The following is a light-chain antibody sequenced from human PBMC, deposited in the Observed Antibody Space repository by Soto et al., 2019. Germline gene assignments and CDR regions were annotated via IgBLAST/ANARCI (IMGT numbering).Light chain of an antibody. CDR3: QQYKTYSPT. CDR2: MAS. J-gene: IGKJ1*01. V-gene: IGKV1-5*03. Sequence: DIQVTQSPSALAASVGDRVTITCRASQSVYNWLAWYQRRQGKAPKLLIYMASTLEVGVPSRFSGSASGTEFTLTISSLQPDDSATYYCQQYKTYSPTFGQGTMVEI. CDR1: QSVYNW.